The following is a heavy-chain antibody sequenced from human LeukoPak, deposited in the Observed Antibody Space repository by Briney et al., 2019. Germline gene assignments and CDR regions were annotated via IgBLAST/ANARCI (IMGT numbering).Heavy chain of an antibody. CDR1: GFTFSSYA. Sequence: GGSLRLSCAASGFTFSSYAMSWVRQAPGKGLEWVSAISGSGGSTYYADSVKGRFTISRDNAKNSLYLQMNSLRGEDTAVYYCAKSRPPCSGGSCYPVLWGQGTMVTVSS. J-gene: IGHJ3*01. V-gene: IGHV3-23*01. CDR3: AKSRPPCSGGSCYPVL. D-gene: IGHD2-15*01. CDR2: ISGSGGST.